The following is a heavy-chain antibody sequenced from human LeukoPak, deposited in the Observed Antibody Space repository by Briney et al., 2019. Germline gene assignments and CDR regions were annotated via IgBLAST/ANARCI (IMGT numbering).Heavy chain of an antibody. V-gene: IGHV3-48*02. D-gene: IGHD3-3*01. Sequence: GGSLRLSCAASRFTFSSYAMSWVRQAPGKGLEWVSYISSSSSSIYYADSVKGRFTISRDNAKNSLYLQMNSLRDEDTAVYYCARDTIRGNDYWGQGTLVTVSS. CDR1: RFTFSSYA. CDR3: ARDTIRGNDY. CDR2: ISSSSSSI. J-gene: IGHJ4*02.